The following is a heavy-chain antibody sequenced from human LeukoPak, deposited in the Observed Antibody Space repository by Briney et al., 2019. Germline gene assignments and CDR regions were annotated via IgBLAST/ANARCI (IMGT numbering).Heavy chain of an antibody. CDR2: IYYSGNT. J-gene: IGHJ4*02. Sequence: PSETLSLTCTVSGDSISSFYWSWIRQPPGRRLEWIGSIYYSGNTDYNPSLRSRVTMPVDTSKNQFSLKLSSVTAADTAVYYCARLYYDNSGYYYFDYWGQGTLVTVSS. D-gene: IGHD3-22*01. CDR3: ARLYYDNSGYYYFDY. V-gene: IGHV4-59*01. CDR1: GDSISSFY.